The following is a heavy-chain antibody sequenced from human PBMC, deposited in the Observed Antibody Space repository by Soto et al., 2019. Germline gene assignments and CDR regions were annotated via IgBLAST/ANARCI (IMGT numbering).Heavy chain of an antibody. D-gene: IGHD3-9*01. CDR3: ARLEGLATISYYFDF. J-gene: IGHJ4*02. CDR1: DDSINSDKYY. CDR2: IYYRGNA. Sequence: QLQLQESGPGLVKPSETLSLNCSVSDDSINSDKYYWGWISQPPGKGLEWIGSIYYRGNAYYNPSLQTRVTRYLDKSRSQLSLKLNSVTAADSAVYFCARLEGLATISYYFDFWGPGALVTVSS. V-gene: IGHV4-39*01.